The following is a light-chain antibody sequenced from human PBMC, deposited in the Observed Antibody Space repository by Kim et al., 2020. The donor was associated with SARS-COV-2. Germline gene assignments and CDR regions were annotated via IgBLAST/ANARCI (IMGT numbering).Light chain of an antibody. CDR3: HKYNSAPWT. CDR1: QDIANS. J-gene: IGKJ1*01. V-gene: IGKV1-27*01. Sequence: ALVGDRVTITCRASQDIANSLAWSQQNPGKVPQVLIYAASTLQSGVPSRFSGSGSGTEFTLTIGSLQTEDVATYYCHKYNSAPWTFGPGTKVDIK. CDR2: AAS.